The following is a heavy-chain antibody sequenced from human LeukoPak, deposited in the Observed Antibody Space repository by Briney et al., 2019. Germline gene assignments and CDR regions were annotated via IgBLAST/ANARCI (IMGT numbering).Heavy chain of an antibody. CDR1: GLNFDDSA. J-gene: IGHJ4*02. Sequence: GGSLRLSCVASGLNFDDSAMHWVRQAPGKGLEWVSLISADGGSTFSADSVKGRFSISRDNSKNSLYPQMNSLRSEDTAMYYCAKESGKFDYWGQGTLVAVSS. CDR3: AKESGKFDY. V-gene: IGHV3-43*02. CDR2: ISADGGST.